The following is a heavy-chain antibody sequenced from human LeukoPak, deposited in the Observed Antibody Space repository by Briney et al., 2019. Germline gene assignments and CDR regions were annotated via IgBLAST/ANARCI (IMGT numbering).Heavy chain of an antibody. CDR3: AKDDDYDILTSFDY. CDR1: EFTVSSNY. CDR2: ISGSGGST. V-gene: IGHV3-23*01. Sequence: PGGSLRLSCAASEFTVSSNYMSWVRQAPGKGLEWVSAISGSGGSTYYADSVKGRFTISRDNSKNTLYLQMNSLRAEDTAVYYCAKDDDYDILTSFDYWGQGTLVTVSS. J-gene: IGHJ4*02. D-gene: IGHD3-9*01.